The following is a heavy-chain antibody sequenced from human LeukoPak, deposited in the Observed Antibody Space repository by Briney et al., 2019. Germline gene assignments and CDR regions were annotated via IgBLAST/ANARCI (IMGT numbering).Heavy chain of an antibody. V-gene: IGHV3-9*01. CDR3: AELGITMIGGV. CDR1: GFTFDDYA. J-gene: IGHJ6*04. CDR2: ISWNSGSI. Sequence: GGSLRLSCAASGFTFDDYAMHWVRQAPGKCLEWVSGISWNSGSIGYADSVKGRFTISRDNAKNSLYLQMNRLRAEDTAVYYCAELGITMIGGVWGKGTTVTISS. D-gene: IGHD3-10*02.